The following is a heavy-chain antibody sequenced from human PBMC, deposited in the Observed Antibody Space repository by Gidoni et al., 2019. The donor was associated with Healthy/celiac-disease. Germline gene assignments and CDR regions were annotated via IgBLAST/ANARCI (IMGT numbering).Heavy chain of an antibody. D-gene: IGHD2-2*01. CDR2: ISYDGSNK. CDR1: GFTFSSYG. Sequence: QVQLVESGGGVVQPGRSLRLSCAASGFTFSSYGMHWVRQAPGKGLEWVSVISYDGSNKYYADSVKGRFTTSRDNSKNTLYLQMNSLRAEDTAVYYCARDLEYCSSTSCFGADYWGQGTLVTVSS. V-gene: IGHV3-30*03. CDR3: ARDLEYCSSTSCFGADY. J-gene: IGHJ4*02.